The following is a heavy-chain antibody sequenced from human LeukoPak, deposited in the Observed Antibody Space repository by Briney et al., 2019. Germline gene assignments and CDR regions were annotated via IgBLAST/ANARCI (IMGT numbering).Heavy chain of an antibody. CDR3: ARAGSVLLWFGELLRNPKFDY. CDR2: ISACNGNT. Sequence: GASVKVSCTASGYTFTSYGISWVRQAPGQGLEWMGWISACNGNTNYAQKLQGRVTMTTDTSRSTAYMELRSLRSDDTAVYYCARAGSVLLWFGELLRNPKFDYWSQGTLVTVSS. D-gene: IGHD3-10*01. V-gene: IGHV1-18*01. CDR1: GYTFTSYG. J-gene: IGHJ4*02.